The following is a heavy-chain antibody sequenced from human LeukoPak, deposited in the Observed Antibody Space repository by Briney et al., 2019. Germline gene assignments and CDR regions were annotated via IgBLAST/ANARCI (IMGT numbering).Heavy chain of an antibody. CDR3: ARDQYYDFWSGYNYYFDY. Sequence: PGGSLRLSCAAFGFTFSNYWMHWVRQAPGKGLVWVSRINTDGSSTNYANSVKGRLTISRDNAKNTLYLQMYSLRAEDTAVYYCARDQYYDFWSGYNYYFDYWGQGTLVTVSS. CDR2: INTDGSST. D-gene: IGHD3-3*01. V-gene: IGHV3-74*01. CDR1: GFTFSNYW. J-gene: IGHJ4*02.